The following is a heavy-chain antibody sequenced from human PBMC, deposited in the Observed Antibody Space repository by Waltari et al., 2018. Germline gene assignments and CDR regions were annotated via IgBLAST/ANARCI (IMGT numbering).Heavy chain of an antibody. V-gene: IGHV1-2*06. D-gene: IGHD6-13*01. CDR2: INPNSGGT. Sequence: QVQLVQSGAEVKKPGASVKVSCKASGYTFTGYYMHWVRQAPGQGLEWMGRINPNSGGTNYAQKFQGRVTMTRDTSISTVYMELSRLRSDDTAVYYCASPTAIAAAAASAFDIWGQGTMVTVSS. CDR3: ASPTAIAAAAASAFDI. J-gene: IGHJ3*02. CDR1: GYTFTGYY.